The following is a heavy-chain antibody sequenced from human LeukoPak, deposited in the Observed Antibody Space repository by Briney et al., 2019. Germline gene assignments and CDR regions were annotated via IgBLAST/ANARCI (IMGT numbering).Heavy chain of an antibody. J-gene: IGHJ4*02. CDR3: AKTYYYGSGSYYNSGQTDY. V-gene: IGHV3-30*02. D-gene: IGHD3-10*01. Sequence: GGSLRLSCAASGFTLSSYGMHWVRQAPAKGLEGVAFIRYDGSNKYYADSVKGRFTISRDNSKNTLYLQMNSLRAEDTAVYYCAKTYYYGSGSYYNSGQTDYWGQGTLVTVSS. CDR1: GFTLSSYG. CDR2: IRYDGSNK.